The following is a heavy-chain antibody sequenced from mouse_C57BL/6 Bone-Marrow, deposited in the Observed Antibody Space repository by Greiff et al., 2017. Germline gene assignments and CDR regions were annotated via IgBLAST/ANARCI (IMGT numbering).Heavy chain of an antibody. CDR2: ISSGSSTI. D-gene: IGHD1-1*01. V-gene: IGHV5-17*01. CDR1: GFTFSEYG. J-gene: IGHJ4*01. CDR3: ARDYGSSYNYAMDN. Sequence: EVHLVESGGGLVKPGGSLKLSCAASGFTFSEYGMHWVRQAPEKGLEWVAYISSGSSTIYYADTVKGRFTISRDNAKNPLFLQMTSLRSEDTAMYYCARDYGSSYNYAMDNWGQGPSVTVSS.